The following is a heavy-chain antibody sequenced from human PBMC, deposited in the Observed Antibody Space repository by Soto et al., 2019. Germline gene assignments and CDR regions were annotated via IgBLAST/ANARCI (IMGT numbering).Heavy chain of an antibody. Sequence: PSETLSLTCTVSGGSISSYYWSWIRQPPGKGLEWIGYIYYSGSTNYNPSLKSRVTISVGTSKNQFSLKLSSVTAADTAVYYCARDQHSSGWFDPWGQGTLVTVSS. CDR3: ARDQHSSGWFDP. D-gene: IGHD6-6*01. J-gene: IGHJ5*02. V-gene: IGHV4-59*01. CDR1: GGSISSYY. CDR2: IYYSGST.